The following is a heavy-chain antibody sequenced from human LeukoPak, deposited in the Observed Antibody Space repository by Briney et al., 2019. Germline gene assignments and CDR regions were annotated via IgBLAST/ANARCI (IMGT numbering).Heavy chain of an antibody. CDR2: ISSSGSTI. D-gene: IGHD1-20*01. CDR1: GFTFSSYE. CDR3: ARDEYNWNVDAFDI. Sequence: PGGSLRLSCAASGFTFSSYEMNWVRQAPGKGLGWVSYISSSGSTIYYADSVKGRFTISRDNAKNSLYLQMNSLRAEDTAVYYCARDEYNWNVDAFDIWGQGTVVTVSS. J-gene: IGHJ3*02. V-gene: IGHV3-48*03.